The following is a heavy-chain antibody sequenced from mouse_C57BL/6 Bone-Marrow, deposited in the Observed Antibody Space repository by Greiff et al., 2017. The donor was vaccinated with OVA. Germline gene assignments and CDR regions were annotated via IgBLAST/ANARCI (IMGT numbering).Heavy chain of an antibody. CDR1: GYTFTSYW. CDR3: ARSSITTVVAPYYFDY. Sequence: QVQLQQPGAELVKPGASVKLSCKASGYTFTSYWMHWVKQRPGRGLEWIGRIDPNSGGTKYNEKFKSKATLTVDKSSSTAYMQLSSLTSEDSAVYYCARSSITTVVAPYYFDYWGQGTTLTVSS. V-gene: IGHV1-72*01. CDR2: IDPNSGGT. D-gene: IGHD1-1*01. J-gene: IGHJ2*01.